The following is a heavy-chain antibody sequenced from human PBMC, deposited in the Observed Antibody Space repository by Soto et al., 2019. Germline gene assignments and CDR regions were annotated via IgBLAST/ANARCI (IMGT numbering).Heavy chain of an antibody. D-gene: IGHD5-18*01. J-gene: IGHJ4*02. CDR1: GFTFSSYG. V-gene: IGHV3-33*01. CDR3: ARDGVPDTAMVIDY. CDR2: IWYDGSKK. Sequence: GGSLRLSCAASGFTFSSYGMHWVRQAPGKGLEWVAVIWYDGSKKYYADSVKGRFTISRDNSKNTLYLQMNSLRAEDTAVYYCARDGVPDTAMVIDYWGQGTLVTVSS.